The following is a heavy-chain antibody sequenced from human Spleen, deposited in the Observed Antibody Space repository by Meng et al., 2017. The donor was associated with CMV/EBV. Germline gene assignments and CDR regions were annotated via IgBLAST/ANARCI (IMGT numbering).Heavy chain of an antibody. CDR3: ARTRGATTVYFDY. Sequence: GESLKISCAASGFTFSSYWMSWVRQAPGKGLEWVANIKQDGSEKYYVDSVKGRFTISRDNAKNSLYLQMNSLRAEDTAVYYCARTRGATTVYFDYWGQGTLVTVSS. V-gene: IGHV3-7*01. D-gene: IGHD1-26*01. CDR1: GFTFSSYW. CDR2: IKQDGSEK. J-gene: IGHJ4*02.